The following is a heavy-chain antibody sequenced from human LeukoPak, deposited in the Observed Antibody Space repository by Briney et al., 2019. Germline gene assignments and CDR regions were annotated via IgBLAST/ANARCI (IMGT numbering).Heavy chain of an antibody. D-gene: IGHD3-10*01. CDR2: IYYSGST. J-gene: IGHJ4*02. CDR3: ARGRWFGEFASYYFDY. Sequence: SETLSLTCTVSGGSISSYYWSWIRQPPGKGLEWIGYIYYSGSTNYNPSLKSRVTISVDTSKNQFSLKLSSVTAADTAVYYCARGRWFGEFASYYFDYWGQGALVTVSS. CDR1: GGSISSYY. V-gene: IGHV4-59*01.